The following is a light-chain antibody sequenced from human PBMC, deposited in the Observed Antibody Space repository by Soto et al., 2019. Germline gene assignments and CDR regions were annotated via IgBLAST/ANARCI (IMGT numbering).Light chain of an antibody. CDR3: QQRSSPTWT. CDR2: DIS. V-gene: IGKV3-11*01. J-gene: IGKJ1*01. Sequence: EIVFTQSPASLSLSPGETATLSCRSSQRVHYLAWYQQRRGQAPRLLIYDISTRATGVPARFSGSGSGTEFTLTINNLEPEDFAVYYCQQRSSPTWTFGLGTKV. CDR1: QRVHY.